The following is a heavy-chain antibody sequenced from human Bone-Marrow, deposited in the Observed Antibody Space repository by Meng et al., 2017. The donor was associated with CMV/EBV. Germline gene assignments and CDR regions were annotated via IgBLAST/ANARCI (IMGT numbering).Heavy chain of an antibody. J-gene: IGHJ4*02. CDR1: GFTFSSYS. V-gene: IGHV3-21*01. CDR3: VRDLSGGDY. CDR2: ISSSSSYI. D-gene: IGHD3-10*01. Sequence: GESLKISCAASGFTFSSYSMNWVRQAPGKGLEWVSSISSSSSYIYYADSVKGRFTISRDNAKNSLYLQMNSLRAEDTGVYFCVRDLSGGDYWGQGTLVTVSS.